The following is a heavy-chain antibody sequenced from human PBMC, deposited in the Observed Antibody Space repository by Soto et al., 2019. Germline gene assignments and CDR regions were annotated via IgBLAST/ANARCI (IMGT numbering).Heavy chain of an antibody. Sequence: GGSLRLSCAASGFAFNNFAMSWVRQAPGKGLEWVSVIDGPGETTYYADPVKGRFTISRDNSKSTLFLQMNRLRAEDTALYYCAKRTPGYCSVGICHYFDFWGQGSLVTVS. J-gene: IGHJ4*02. D-gene: IGHD2-15*01. CDR1: GFAFNNFA. CDR3: AKRTPGYCSVGICHYFDF. CDR2: IDGPGETT. V-gene: IGHV3-23*01.